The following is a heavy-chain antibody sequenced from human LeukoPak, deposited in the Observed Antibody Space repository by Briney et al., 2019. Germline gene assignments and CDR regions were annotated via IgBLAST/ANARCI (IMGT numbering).Heavy chain of an antibody. CDR1: GGSISSSYW. J-gene: IGHJ4*02. V-gene: IGHV4-4*02. CDR3: ARSYWAGYHHLDF. D-gene: IGHD3/OR15-3a*01. Sequence: SETLSLTCAVSGGSISSSYWWTWVRQPPGKGLEWIGEIYHSGSTNYNPSLKSRLTISVDKSKNQFSLKLSSVTAADTAVYYCARSYWAGYHHLDFWGQGTLVTVSS. CDR2: IYHSGST.